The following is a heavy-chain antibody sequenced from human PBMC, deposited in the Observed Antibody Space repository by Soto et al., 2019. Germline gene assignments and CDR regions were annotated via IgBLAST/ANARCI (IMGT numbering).Heavy chain of an antibody. CDR1: GFTFSSYA. CDR3: AREWGYSSSWVQDFDAFDI. V-gene: IGHV3-30-3*01. Sequence: QVQLVESGGGVVQPGRSLRLSCAASGFTFSSYAMHWVRQAPGKGLEWVAVISYDGSNKYYADSVKGRFTISRDNSKNTLYLQMNSLRAEDTAVYYCAREWGYSSSWVQDFDAFDIWGQGTMVTVSS. D-gene: IGHD6-13*01. CDR2: ISYDGSNK. J-gene: IGHJ3*02.